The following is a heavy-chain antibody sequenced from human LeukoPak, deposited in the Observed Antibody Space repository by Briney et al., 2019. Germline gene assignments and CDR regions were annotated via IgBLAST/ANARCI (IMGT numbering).Heavy chain of an antibody. CDR2: ISSSGSTI. V-gene: IGHV3-11*01. CDR3: ARDQRQWLVFRGMDY. Sequence: GGSLRLSCAASGFTFSDYYMSWIRQAPGKGLEWVSYISSSGSTIYYADSVKGRFTISRDNAKNSLYLQMNSLRAEDTAVYYCARDQRQWLVFRGMDYWGQGTLVTVSS. J-gene: IGHJ4*02. CDR1: GFTFSDYY. D-gene: IGHD6-19*01.